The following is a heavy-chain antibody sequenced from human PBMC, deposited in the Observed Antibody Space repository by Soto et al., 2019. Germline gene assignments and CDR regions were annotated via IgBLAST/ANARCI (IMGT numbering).Heavy chain of an antibody. CDR1: GGTFSSYA. V-gene: IGHV1-69*13. CDR2: IIPIFGTA. D-gene: IGHD3-22*01. CDR3: AREGNYHDSSGYSPH. Sequence: SVKVSCKASGGTFSSYAISWFRQARGQGLEWRGGIIPIFGTANYAQKFQGRVTITADESTSTAYMELSSLRSEDTAVYYCAREGNYHDSSGYSPHWGQGTLLTVSS. J-gene: IGHJ4*02.